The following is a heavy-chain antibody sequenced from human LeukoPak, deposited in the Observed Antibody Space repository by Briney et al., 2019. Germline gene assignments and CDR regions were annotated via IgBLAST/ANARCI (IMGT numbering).Heavy chain of an antibody. CDR2: ISAYNGNT. Sequence: ASVKVSCKASGYTFTSYGFSWVRQAPGQGLEWMGWISAYNGNTNYAQKLQGRVTMTTDTSTSTVYMELWSLRSDDTAVHYCARDNPYIVVVPAAGSLAVGDAFDIWGQGTMVTVSS. J-gene: IGHJ3*02. CDR1: GYTFTSYG. V-gene: IGHV1-18*01. D-gene: IGHD2-2*01. CDR3: ARDNPYIVVVPAAGSLAVGDAFDI.